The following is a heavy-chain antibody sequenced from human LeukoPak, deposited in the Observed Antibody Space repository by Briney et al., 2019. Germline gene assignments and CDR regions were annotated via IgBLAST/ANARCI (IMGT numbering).Heavy chain of an antibody. CDR1: GYNLTNYW. D-gene: IGHD6-13*01. J-gene: IGHJ4*02. Sequence: GESLKISCKGSGYNLTNYWIGWVRQMPGKGLEWMGIIYLGDSDTKYSPSFQGQVTISADKSISTAYLQWSSLKASDTAMYYCARTRSSSSSWYGQFDYWGQGTLVTVSS. V-gene: IGHV5-51*01. CDR2: IYLGDSDT. CDR3: ARTRSSSSSWYGQFDY.